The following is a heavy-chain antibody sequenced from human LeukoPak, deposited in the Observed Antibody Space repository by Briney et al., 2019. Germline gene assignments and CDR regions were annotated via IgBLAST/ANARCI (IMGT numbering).Heavy chain of an antibody. CDR1: RFTFSSYS. CDR3: ARVSPLVVVTGPKKYYYYGMDV. CDR2: ISSSSSYI. Sequence: PGRSLRLSCAASRFTFSSYSMNWVRHAPGKGLEWVSSISSSSSYIYYADSVKGRFTISRDNAKNSLYLQMNSLRAEDTAVYYCARVSPLVVVTGPKKYYYYGMDVWGQGTTVTVSS. V-gene: IGHV3-21*01. D-gene: IGHD2-21*02. J-gene: IGHJ6*02.